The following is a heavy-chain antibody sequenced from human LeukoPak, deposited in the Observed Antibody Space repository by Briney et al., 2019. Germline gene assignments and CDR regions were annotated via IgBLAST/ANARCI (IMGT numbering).Heavy chain of an antibody. CDR2: IWFDGSNK. Sequence: PGGSLRLSCAASGFTFSSYGMHWVRQAPGKGPEWVAVIWFDGSNKYYADSVKGRFTISRDNSKNTLYLQINSLRAEDTAVYYCARANYGSGSNYYYGLDVWGQGTTVTVSS. CDR1: GFTFSSYG. V-gene: IGHV3-33*08. CDR3: ARANYGSGSNYYYGLDV. D-gene: IGHD3-10*01. J-gene: IGHJ6*02.